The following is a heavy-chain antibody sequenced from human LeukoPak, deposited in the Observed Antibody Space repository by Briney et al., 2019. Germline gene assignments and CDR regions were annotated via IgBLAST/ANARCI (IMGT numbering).Heavy chain of an antibody. CDR2: ISYDGSNK. Sequence: PGGSLRLSCAASGFTFSSYGMHWVRQAPGKGLEWVAVISYDGSNKYYADSVKGRFTISGDNSKNTLYLQMNSLRAEDTAVYYCAKDRHPSGSETYYYFDCWGQGTLVTVSS. J-gene: IGHJ4*02. D-gene: IGHD1-26*01. V-gene: IGHV3-30*18. CDR1: GFTFSSYG. CDR3: AKDRHPSGSETYYYFDC.